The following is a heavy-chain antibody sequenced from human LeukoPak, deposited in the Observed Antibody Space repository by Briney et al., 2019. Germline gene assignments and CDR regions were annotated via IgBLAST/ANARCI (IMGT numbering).Heavy chain of an antibody. CDR1: GGSISSYY. CDR2: IYYSGST. Sequence: PSETLSLTCTVSGGSISSYYWSWIRQPPGKGLEWIGSIYYSGSTYYNPSLKSRVTISVDTSKNQFSLKLSSVTAADTAVYYCARDAHDVYFDYWGQGTLVTVSS. J-gene: IGHJ4*02. CDR3: ARDAHDVYFDY. V-gene: IGHV4-59*01.